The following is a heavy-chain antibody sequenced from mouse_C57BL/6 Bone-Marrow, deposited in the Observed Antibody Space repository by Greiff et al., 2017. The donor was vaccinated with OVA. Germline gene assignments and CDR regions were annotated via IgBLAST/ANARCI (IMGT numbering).Heavy chain of an antibody. J-gene: IGHJ3*01. D-gene: IGHD1-1*01. V-gene: IGHV1-50*01. CDR3: ARLGTTVPWFAY. Sequence: VQLQQPGAELVKPGASVKLSCKASGYTFTSYWMQWVKQRPGQGLEWIGEIDPSDSYTNYNQKFKGKATLTVDTSSSPAYMQLSSLTSEDSAVYYCARLGTTVPWFAYWGQGTLVTVSA. CDR2: IDPSDSYT. CDR1: GYTFTSYW.